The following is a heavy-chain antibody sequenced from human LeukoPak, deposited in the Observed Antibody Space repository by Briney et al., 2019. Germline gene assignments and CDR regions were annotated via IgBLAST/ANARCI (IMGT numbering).Heavy chain of an antibody. J-gene: IGHJ6*03. CDR3: ARDGCGGSCFHYYYYYMDV. CDR1: RGSISGYS. D-gene: IGHD2-15*01. CDR2: IYYSGDT. V-gene: IGHV4-59*01. Sequence: SETLSLTCTVSRGSISGYSWSWIRQSPGGGLEWIGYIYYSGDTAYNPSLRSRVTLSVDTSKNQFSLQLRSVTTADTAVYYCARDGCGGSCFHYYYYYMDVWGKGTTVTISS.